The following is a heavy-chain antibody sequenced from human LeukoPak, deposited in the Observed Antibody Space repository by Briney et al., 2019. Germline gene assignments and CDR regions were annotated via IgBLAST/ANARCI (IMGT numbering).Heavy chain of an antibody. Sequence: SETLSLTCTVSGGSISSHYWSWIRQPPGKGLEWIGYIYYSGSTSYNPSLRSRVTISVDTSKNQFSLKLSSVTAADTAVYYCASSRDKAATFDYWGQGTLVTVSS. CDR1: GGSISSHY. CDR3: ASSRDKAATFDY. V-gene: IGHV4-59*11. J-gene: IGHJ4*02. CDR2: IYYSGST. D-gene: IGHD6-13*01.